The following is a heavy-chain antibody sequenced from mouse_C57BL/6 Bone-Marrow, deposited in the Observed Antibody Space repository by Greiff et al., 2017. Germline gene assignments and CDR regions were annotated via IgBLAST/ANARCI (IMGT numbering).Heavy chain of an antibody. J-gene: IGHJ3*01. V-gene: IGHV5-15*01. D-gene: IGHD2-3*01. CDR2: ISNLAYSI. Sequence: EVHLVESGGGLVQPGGSLKLSCAASGFTFSDYGMAWVRQAPRKGPEWVAFISNLAYSIYYADTVTGRFTISRDNAKNTLYLEMSSLRSEDTAMYYCARGYWGFAYWGQGTLVTVSA. CDR1: GFTFSDYG. CDR3: ARGYWGFAY.